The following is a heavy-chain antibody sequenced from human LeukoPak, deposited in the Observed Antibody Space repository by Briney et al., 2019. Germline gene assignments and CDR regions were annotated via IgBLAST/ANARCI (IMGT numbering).Heavy chain of an antibody. CDR2: IKSDGSGT. CDR1: GFTFSGYW. J-gene: IGHJ5*02. CDR3: ARESYTAMIP. Sequence: PGGSLRLSCAASGFTFSGYWMHWVRQAPGKGLVWVSRIKSDGSGTTYADSVKGRFTISRDNAKNTLYLQMNSLRAEDTAVYYCARESYTAMIPWGQGTLVTVSS. D-gene: IGHD5-18*01. V-gene: IGHV3-74*03.